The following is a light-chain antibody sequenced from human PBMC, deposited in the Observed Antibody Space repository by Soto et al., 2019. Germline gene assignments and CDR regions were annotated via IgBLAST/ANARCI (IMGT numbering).Light chain of an antibody. V-gene: IGKV3-20*01. CDR1: QSVSSNY. Sequence: EIVLTQSPGTLSLSPGERATLSCRASQSVSSNYLAWYQQKPGQAPRLLIYGASIRATGVPDRFSGSGSGTDFTLTISRLEPEDFAVYSSQHYGTSRVTFGPGTKVDIK. CDR2: GAS. J-gene: IGKJ3*01. CDR3: QHYGTSRVT.